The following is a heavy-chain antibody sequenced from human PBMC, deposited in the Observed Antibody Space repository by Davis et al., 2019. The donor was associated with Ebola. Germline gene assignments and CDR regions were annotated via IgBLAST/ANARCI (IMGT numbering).Heavy chain of an antibody. CDR3: ARGDCRRTNCHLPSQDYGMDV. CDR2: ISPYNGHI. CDR1: GYNFTSYG. V-gene: IGHV1-18*01. J-gene: IGHJ6*04. D-gene: IGHD2-2*01. Sequence: AASVKVSCKASGYNFTSYGITWVRQAPGQGLEWVAWISPYNGHINYAQKVQGRITMTTDTPTSTAYMELRSLTSDDTAVYYCARGDCRRTNCHLPSQDYGMDVWGKGTTVTVS.